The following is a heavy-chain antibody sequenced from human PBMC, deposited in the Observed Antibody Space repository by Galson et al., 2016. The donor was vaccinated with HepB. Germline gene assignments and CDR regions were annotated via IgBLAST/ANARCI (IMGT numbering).Heavy chain of an antibody. CDR2: IIPIYDTT. D-gene: IGHD3-10*01. J-gene: IGHJ6*02. CDR1: GGAFTNSA. CDR3: ARSNRGFRFYYYGMDV. Sequence: SVKVSCKASGGAFTNSAINWVRQAPGQGLEWMGGIIPIYDTTNFPQKYQGRVTIMADKSTSTAYLELSSLRSEDTAVYYCARSNRGFRFYYYGMDVWGQGTTVTVSS. V-gene: IGHV1-69*06.